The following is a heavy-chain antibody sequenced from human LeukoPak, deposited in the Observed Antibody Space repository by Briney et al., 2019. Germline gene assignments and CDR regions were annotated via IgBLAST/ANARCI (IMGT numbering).Heavy chain of an antibody. V-gene: IGHV3-53*05. J-gene: IGHJ4*02. D-gene: IGHD6-13*01. CDR3: AKVPPIAAAHFDY. CDR2: IYSGGAT. Sequence: GGSLRLSCAASGFTVNNNYMSWVRQAPGQGLEWVSIIYSGGATYYADSVKGRFTISRDNSENTLYLQMNSLRAEDTAVYYCAKVPPIAAAHFDYWGQGTLVTVSS. CDR1: GFTVNNNY.